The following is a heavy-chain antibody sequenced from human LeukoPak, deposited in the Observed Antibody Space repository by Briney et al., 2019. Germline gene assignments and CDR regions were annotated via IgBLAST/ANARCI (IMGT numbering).Heavy chain of an antibody. CDR2: IYETGHT. J-gene: IGHJ6*02. V-gene: IGHV4-59*08. CDR1: GGSISNYY. CDR3: ARLGHIVVVNYGMDV. D-gene: IGHD2-21*01. Sequence: SETLSLTCTVSGGSISNYYWSWIRQPPGKGLEWIAYIYETGHTGYNPSLKTRVTISLDTSKNQFSLKLNSVTAADTAVYYCARLGHIVVVNYGMDVWGQGTTVTVSS.